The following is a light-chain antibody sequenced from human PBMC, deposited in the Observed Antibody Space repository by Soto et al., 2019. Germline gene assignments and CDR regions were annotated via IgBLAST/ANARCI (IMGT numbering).Light chain of an antibody. CDR3: QQRSNWPKT. Sequence: EIVLTQSPATLSLSPGERATLSCRASQSVSSYLAWYQQKPGQAPRLLIYDASNRATGSQARFSGSGSGTDVTLTISSLEPEDFAVYYCQQRSNWPKTFGQGTKV. J-gene: IGKJ1*01. CDR2: DAS. V-gene: IGKV3-11*01. CDR1: QSVSSY.